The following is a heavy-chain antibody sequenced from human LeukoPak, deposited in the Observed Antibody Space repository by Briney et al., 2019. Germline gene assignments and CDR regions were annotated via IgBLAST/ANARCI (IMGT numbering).Heavy chain of an antibody. CDR2: INPGGDNT. CDR3: ALANYDSSGYYYRLAFDI. J-gene: IGHJ3*02. CDR1: GYTFTNYY. D-gene: IGHD3-22*01. Sequence: ASVKVSCKASGYTFTNYYIHWVRQAPGQGLEWMGLINPGGDNTDYAQNFQGRVSMTRDTSTSTVYMWLSSLRSEDTAVYYCALANYDSSGYYYRLAFDIWGQGTMVTVSS. V-gene: IGHV1-46*03.